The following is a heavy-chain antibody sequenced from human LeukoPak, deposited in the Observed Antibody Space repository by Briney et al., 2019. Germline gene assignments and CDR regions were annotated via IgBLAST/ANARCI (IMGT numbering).Heavy chain of an antibody. CDR2: ISYDGSNK. Sequence: GGSLRLSCAASGFTFSSYAVHWVRQAPGKGLEWVAIISYDGSNKYYADSVQGRFTISRDNSKNTLYLQMNILRAEDTAVYYCARLPEGYWGQGTLVTVSS. V-gene: IGHV3-30*01. CDR3: ARLPEGY. D-gene: IGHD5-18*01. CDR1: GFTFSSYA. J-gene: IGHJ4*02.